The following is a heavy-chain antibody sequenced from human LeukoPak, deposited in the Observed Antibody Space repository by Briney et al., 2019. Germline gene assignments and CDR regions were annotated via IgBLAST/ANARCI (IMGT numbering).Heavy chain of an antibody. CDR3: ARVGWLLGDWYYFDY. Sequence: PGRSLRLSCAASGFTFSNSGMHWVRQAPGKGLEWVAVIWYDGSNKFYADSVKGRFTISRDNSMDTLYLQMNSLRAEDTALYYCARVGWLLGDWYYFDYWGHGTLVTVSS. J-gene: IGHJ4*01. CDR1: GFTFSNSG. V-gene: IGHV3-33*01. D-gene: IGHD2-21*02. CDR2: IWYDGSNK.